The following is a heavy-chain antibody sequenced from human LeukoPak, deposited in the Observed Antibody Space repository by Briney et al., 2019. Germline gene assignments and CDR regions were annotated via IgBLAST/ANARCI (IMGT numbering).Heavy chain of an antibody. CDR3: TTAPQLGESTDY. Sequence: PGGSLRLSCAASGFTFSNTWKSWGRQAPGKGVEWIVRIKSKSDGGTTDDAAPVKGRFTISKDDAKNTLFVQLNSLKPEDTAVYYCTTAPQLGESTDYWGQGTLVTVSS. V-gene: IGHV3-15*01. CDR1: GFTFSNTW. D-gene: IGHD3-16*01. CDR2: IKSKSDGGTT. J-gene: IGHJ4*02.